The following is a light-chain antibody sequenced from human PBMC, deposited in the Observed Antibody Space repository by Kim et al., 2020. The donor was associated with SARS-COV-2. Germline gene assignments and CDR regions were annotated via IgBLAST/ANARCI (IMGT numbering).Light chain of an antibody. Sequence: DIQMTQSPSSLSASVGDRVTITCRASQSISSYLNWYQQKPGKAPKLLIYTASSLQSGVPSRFSGSGSGTDFTLTISSPQPEDFATYYCQQSYSTPPLFGQGTKLEI. V-gene: IGKV1-39*01. J-gene: IGKJ2*01. CDR3: QQSYSTPPL. CDR2: TAS. CDR1: QSISSY.